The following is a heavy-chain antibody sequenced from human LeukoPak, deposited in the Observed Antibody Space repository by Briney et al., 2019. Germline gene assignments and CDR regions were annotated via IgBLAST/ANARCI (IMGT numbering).Heavy chain of an antibody. D-gene: IGHD1-26*01. CDR2: TYVSGNT. CDR3: ATEVGY. J-gene: IGHJ4*02. Sequence: GGSLRLFCEASGLTVSSNYISWVRQAPGKGLKWVSVTYVSGNTYYADSVKGRFTASRDNTKNTSYLQMNSLRVEVSAVYYWATEVGYWGQGTLVAVSS. CDR1: GLTVSSNY. V-gene: IGHV3-66*01.